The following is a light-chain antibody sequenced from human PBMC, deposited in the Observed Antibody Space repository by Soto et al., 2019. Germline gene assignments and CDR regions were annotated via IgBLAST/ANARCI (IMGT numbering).Light chain of an antibody. CDR1: QSVSSSY. V-gene: IGKV3-20*01. CDR2: GAS. J-gene: IGKJ1*01. Sequence: ELVLTQSPGTLSLSPGERATLSCRTSQSVSSSYLAWYQQKPGQAPRLLIYGASSRATGIPDRFSGSGSGTDFTLTISRLEPEEFAVYYCQQYGSSRTFVQGTKVEIK. CDR3: QQYGSSRT.